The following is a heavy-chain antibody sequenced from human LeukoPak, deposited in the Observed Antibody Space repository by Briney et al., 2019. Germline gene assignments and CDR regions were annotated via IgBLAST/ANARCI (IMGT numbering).Heavy chain of an antibody. CDR3: AKGVVAATNAAYYGMDV. D-gene: IGHD2-15*01. CDR2: ISYDESDK. V-gene: IGHV3-30*18. J-gene: IGHJ6*02. CDR1: GFTVSSNC. Sequence: GGSLRLSCAASGFTVSSNCMSWVRQAPGKGLEWVAVISYDESDKYYADSVKGRFTISRDNSKNTLYLQMNSLRPEDTAVYYCAKGVVAATNAAYYGMDVWGQGTTVTVSS.